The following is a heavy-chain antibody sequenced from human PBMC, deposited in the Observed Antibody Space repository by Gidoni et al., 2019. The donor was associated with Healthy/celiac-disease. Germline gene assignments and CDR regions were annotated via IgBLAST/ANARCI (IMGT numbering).Heavy chain of an antibody. J-gene: IGHJ4*02. CDR1: GGSFSGYY. Sequence: QVQLQQWGAGLLKPSETLSLTRAVYGGSFSGYYWSWIRQPPGKGLEWIGEINHSGSTNYNPSLKSRVTISVDTSKNQFSLKLSSVTAADTAVYYCAREGAYGSGSNDYWGQGTLVTVSS. CDR2: INHSGST. V-gene: IGHV4-34*01. CDR3: AREGAYGSGSNDY. D-gene: IGHD3-10*01.